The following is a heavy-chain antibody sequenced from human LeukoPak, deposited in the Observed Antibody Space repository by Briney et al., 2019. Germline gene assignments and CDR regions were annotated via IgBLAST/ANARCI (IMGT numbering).Heavy chain of an antibody. V-gene: IGHV3-23*01. J-gene: IGHJ4*02. CDR3: ARRNFFDY. CDR2: VGVSGGNT. Sequence: TGGSLRLSCAASGFTFSTHAMSWVRQAPGKGLEWVSAVGVSGGNTYYADSVKGRFTISRDNSNNTLYLQMNSLRAEDTALYYCARRNFFDYWGQGTLVTVSS. CDR1: GFTFSTHA.